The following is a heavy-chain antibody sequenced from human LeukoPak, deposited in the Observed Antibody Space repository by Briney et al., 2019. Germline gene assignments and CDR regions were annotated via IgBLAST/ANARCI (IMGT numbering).Heavy chain of an antibody. V-gene: IGHV3-7*04. CDR3: ARAKGAGRYHGMDV. Sequence: AGGSLRLSCAASGFTFSSYWMSWVRQAPGKGLEWVANIKQDGSEKYYVDSVKGRFTISRDNAKNSLYLQLNSLRAEDTAVYYCARAKGAGRYHGMDVWGQGTTVTVSS. CDR2: IKQDGSEK. J-gene: IGHJ6*02. CDR1: GFTFSSYW. D-gene: IGHD6-13*01.